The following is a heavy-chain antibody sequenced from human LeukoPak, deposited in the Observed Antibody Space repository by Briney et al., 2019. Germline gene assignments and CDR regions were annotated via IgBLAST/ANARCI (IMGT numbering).Heavy chain of an antibody. V-gene: IGHV3-30*04. J-gene: IGHJ4*02. CDR1: GFTFSSYG. CDR2: ISDDGSNK. D-gene: IGHD3-22*01. Sequence: GGSLRLACAASGFTFSSYGMHWARQAPGKGLEWVAVISDDGSNKYYADSVKGRFTISRDNSKNTLYLQMNSLRAEDTAVYYCARDLAYYDSSGYSGIDYWGQGTLVTVSS. CDR3: ARDLAYYDSSGYSGIDY.